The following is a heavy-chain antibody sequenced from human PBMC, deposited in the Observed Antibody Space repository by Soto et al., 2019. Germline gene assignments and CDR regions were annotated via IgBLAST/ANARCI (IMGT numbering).Heavy chain of an antibody. Sequence: PGGSLRLSCPASVFTFRSYWMAWVRQAPGKGLGWVSRIRSDGSNAEYADSVKGRFTISRDNAENTLYLQMNSLRVEDTAVYYCARGDGDYHDGNGYLGRHWGQGT. V-gene: IGHV3-74*03. D-gene: IGHD3-22*01. CDR2: IRSDGSNA. CDR3: ARGDGDYHDGNGYLGRH. CDR1: VFTFRSYW. J-gene: IGHJ4*02.